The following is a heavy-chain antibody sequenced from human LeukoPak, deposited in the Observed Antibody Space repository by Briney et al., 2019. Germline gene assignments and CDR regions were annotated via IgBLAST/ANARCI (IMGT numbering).Heavy chain of an antibody. V-gene: IGHV3-74*01. CDR1: GFTFSSYW. CDR3: ARVFVYDSLSDLDY. CDR2: MNSDGSTT. D-gene: IGHD5/OR15-5a*01. J-gene: IGHJ4*02. Sequence: PGGSLRLSCAASGFTFSSYWMHWVRQAPGKGLVWVSRMNSDGSTTSYADSVKGRFTISRDNAKNTLYLQMNSLRAEDTAVYHCARVFVYDSLSDLDYWGQGTLVTVSS.